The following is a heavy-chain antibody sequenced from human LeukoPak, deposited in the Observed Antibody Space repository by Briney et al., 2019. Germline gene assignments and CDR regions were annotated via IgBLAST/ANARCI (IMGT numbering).Heavy chain of an antibody. CDR3: ARHQYQLSALDY. J-gene: IGHJ4*02. CDR2: MSTSGNT. D-gene: IGHD2-2*01. V-gene: IGHV4-61*02. Sequence: SEILSLTCTVSGDSISSSSYYWSWIRQPAGKGLEWIGRMSTSGNTNYNPTLESRVTISVDTSKNQFSLNLRSVTAADTAVYYCARHQYQLSALDYWGQGTLVTVSS. CDR1: GDSISSSSYY.